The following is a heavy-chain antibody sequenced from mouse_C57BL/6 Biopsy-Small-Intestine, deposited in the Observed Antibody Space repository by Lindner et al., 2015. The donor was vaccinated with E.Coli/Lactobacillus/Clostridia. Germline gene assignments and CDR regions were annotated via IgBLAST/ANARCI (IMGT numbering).Heavy chain of an antibody. J-gene: IGHJ2*01. CDR3: AREWTTVGDS. Sequence: VQLQESGGGLVKPGGSLKLSCAASGFTFSSYAMSWVRQTPEKRLEWVATISDGGSFTYYPDNVKGRFTISRDNAKNNLYLQMSHLKSEDTAMYYCAREWTTVGDSWGQGTTLTVSS. CDR1: GFTFSSYA. V-gene: IGHV5-4*01. CDR2: ISDGGSFT. D-gene: IGHD1-1*01.